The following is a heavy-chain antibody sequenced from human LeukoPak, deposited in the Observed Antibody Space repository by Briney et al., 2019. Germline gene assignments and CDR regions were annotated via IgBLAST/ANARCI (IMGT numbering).Heavy chain of an antibody. D-gene: IGHD3-9*01. CDR2: ISGSGGST. J-gene: IGHJ3*02. CDR3: AKSLILTGYYWDAFDI. CDR1: GFSFRDSS. V-gene: IGHV3-23*01. Sequence: GGSLRLSCAASGFSFRDSSIHWVRQASGKGLEWVSDISGSGGSTYYADSVKGRFTISRDNSKNTLYLQMNSLRAEDTAVYYCAKSLILTGYYWDAFDIWGQGTMVTVSS.